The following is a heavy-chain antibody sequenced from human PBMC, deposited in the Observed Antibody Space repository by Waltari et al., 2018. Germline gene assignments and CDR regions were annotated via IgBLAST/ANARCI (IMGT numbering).Heavy chain of an antibody. D-gene: IGHD4-17*01. CDR3: ARVARTAVTTSGYYGMDV. CDR2: ISDDGSAT. CDR1: GLTFSRHG. Sequence: EVQLVEYGGGLAQPGGSLRLSCAASGLTFSRHGMHWVRQTPGKGLVWVSRISDDGSATSYADSVKGRFTISRDNAKNTLYLQMNSLRVDDMAVYYCARVARTAVTTSGYYGMDVWGQGTTVTVSS. V-gene: IGHV3-74*01. J-gene: IGHJ6*02.